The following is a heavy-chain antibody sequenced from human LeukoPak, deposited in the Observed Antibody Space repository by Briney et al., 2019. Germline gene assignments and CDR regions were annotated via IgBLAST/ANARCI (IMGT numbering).Heavy chain of an antibody. J-gene: IGHJ4*02. CDR3: ARDHSRVLAPDY. CDR2: ISSSDSTI. Sequence: PAGTPRLSCAASGFTCCGFELIWVRPAPGKGLEWVSYISSSDSTIYYAYSGKGRSTISTDNATDTLPLQMQSLRVEDAALYSCARDHSRVLAPDYWGQGTLVTVSS. D-gene: IGHD4/OR15-4a*01. CDR1: GFTCCGFE. V-gene: IGHV3-48*03.